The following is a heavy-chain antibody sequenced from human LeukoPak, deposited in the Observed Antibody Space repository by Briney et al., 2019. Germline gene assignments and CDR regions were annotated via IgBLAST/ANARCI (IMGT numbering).Heavy chain of an antibody. Sequence: ASVQVSCKACGYIFTRYYMHWVRQAPGQGLEWMGWMNPNSGGKNYAQKFQGRVIMTRDRSIRTAYMAASRLRADDTAGYYCARALEDIVVVVAATPSSLYDYWGQGTLVTVSS. D-gene: IGHD2-15*01. CDR2: MNPNSGGK. CDR1: GYIFTRYY. CDR3: ARALEDIVVVVAATPSSLYDY. V-gene: IGHV1-2*02. J-gene: IGHJ4*02.